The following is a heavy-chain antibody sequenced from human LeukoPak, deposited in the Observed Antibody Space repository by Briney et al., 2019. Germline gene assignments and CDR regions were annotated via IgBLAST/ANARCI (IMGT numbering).Heavy chain of an antibody. V-gene: IGHV3-7*01. D-gene: IGHD3-10*01. Sequence: GGSLRLSCAASGFTFSSYWMSWVRQAPGKGLEWVANIKQDGSEKYYVDSVKGRFTISRDNAKNSLYLQMNSLRAEDTAVYYCAGVGLFSPIGFGEFNTVFDYWGQRTLVTVSS. CDR3: AGVGLFSPIGFGEFNTVFDY. J-gene: IGHJ4*02. CDR2: IKQDGSEK. CDR1: GFTFSSYW.